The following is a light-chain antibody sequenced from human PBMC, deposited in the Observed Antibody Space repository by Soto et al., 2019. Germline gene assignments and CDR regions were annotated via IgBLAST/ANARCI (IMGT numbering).Light chain of an antibody. J-gene: IGKJ5*01. Sequence: EIQMTQSPSSMSASVGDRVTITCQASQDISTYLNWYQQKPGKAPKLLIYAASSLQSGVPSRFSGIGSGTDGTITISSLKTEDGATYDGQQRYSTPLTFGQGTRLEIK. V-gene: IGKV1-39*01. CDR1: QDISTY. CDR3: QQRYSTPLT. CDR2: AAS.